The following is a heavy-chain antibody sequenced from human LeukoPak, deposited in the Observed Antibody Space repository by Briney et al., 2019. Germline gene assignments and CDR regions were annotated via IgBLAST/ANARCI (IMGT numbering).Heavy chain of an antibody. D-gene: IGHD3-10*01. CDR3: ARQSFGSGSRDDALDI. V-gene: IGHV1-18*01. CDR2: ISAYNGNT. CDR1: GYTFTNYG. Sequence: GASVRGSCKASGYTFTNYGISWVRQAPGQGLEWMGWISAYNGNTNYAQKLQGRVTMTTDTSTSTAYMEVRSLRSDDTAMYYCARQSFGSGSRDDALDIWGQGTMVTVSS. J-gene: IGHJ3*02.